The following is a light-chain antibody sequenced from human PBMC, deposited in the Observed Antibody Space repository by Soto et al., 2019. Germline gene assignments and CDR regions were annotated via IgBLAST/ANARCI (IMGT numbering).Light chain of an antibody. CDR3: QQYNSYSGT. Sequence: DIQMTQSPSTLSASVGDRVTITCRASQSISSWLAWYQQKPGKAPKLLIYDASSLESGVPSRFSGSGSGTEFTRTLSSLQPDDFATYYCQQYNSYSGTFGQGTKVEIK. V-gene: IGKV1-5*01. J-gene: IGKJ1*01. CDR1: QSISSW. CDR2: DAS.